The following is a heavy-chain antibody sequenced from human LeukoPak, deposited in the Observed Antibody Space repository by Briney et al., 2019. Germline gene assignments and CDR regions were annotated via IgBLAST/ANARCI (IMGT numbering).Heavy chain of an antibody. Sequence: PSETLSLTCTVSGFSISSGHYWGWVRQPPGAGLEWVGSVYQSGTTYYNPSLKSRVTTSVDMSKNQFSLRLRPVTAADTAVYYCARIFIRNGYSSYFDCWGQGTLVTVSS. CDR2: VYQSGTT. CDR1: GFSISSGHY. CDR3: ARIFIRNGYSSYFDC. D-gene: IGHD5-18*01. V-gene: IGHV4-38-2*02. J-gene: IGHJ4*02.